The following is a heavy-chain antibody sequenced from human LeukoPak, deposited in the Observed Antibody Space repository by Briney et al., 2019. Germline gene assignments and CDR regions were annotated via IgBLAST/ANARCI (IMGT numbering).Heavy chain of an antibody. V-gene: IGHV3-23*01. J-gene: IGHJ4*02. CDR3: ARDLSTGTGRFDY. CDR2: FRGSGGST. Sequence: HPGGTLRLSCAASGFTFSSYGMNWVRQAPGKGLEWVSGFRGSGGSTYYADSVKGRFTISRDNSKNTLYLQMNSLRAEDTAVYYCARDLSTGTGRFDYWGQGTLVTVSS. CDR1: GFTFSSYG. D-gene: IGHD3/OR15-3a*01.